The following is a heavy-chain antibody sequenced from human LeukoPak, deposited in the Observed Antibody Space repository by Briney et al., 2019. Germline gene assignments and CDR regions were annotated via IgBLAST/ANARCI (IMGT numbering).Heavy chain of an antibody. V-gene: IGHV3-23*01. CDR2: ISGSGGST. J-gene: IGHJ6*03. CDR1: GFTFSSYT. Sequence: GGSLRLSCAASGFTFSSYTMSWVRQAPGKGLEWVSAISGSGGSTYYADSVKGRFTISRDNSKNTLYLQMNSLRAEDTAVYYCAKTYSDFWSGYYTVDYYMDVWGKGTAVTVSS. CDR3: AKTYSDFWSGYYTVDYYMDV. D-gene: IGHD3-3*01.